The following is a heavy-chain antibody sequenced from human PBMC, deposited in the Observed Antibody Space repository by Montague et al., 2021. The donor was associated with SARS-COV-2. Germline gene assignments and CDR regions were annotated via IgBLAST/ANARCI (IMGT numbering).Heavy chain of an antibody. CDR1: GFTVTYNY. J-gene: IGHJ6*02. CDR3: ARDYCSGGICYEGYGMDV. CDR2: IYSGSNT. V-gene: IGHV3-53*01. Sequence: SLRLSCAASGFTVTYNYMSWVRQAPGKGLEWVSVIYSGSNTYYADSVKGRFTISRDDSKNTLYLQMNSLRAEDTAVYYCARDYCSGGICYEGYGMDVWGQGTTVTVSS. D-gene: IGHD2-15*01.